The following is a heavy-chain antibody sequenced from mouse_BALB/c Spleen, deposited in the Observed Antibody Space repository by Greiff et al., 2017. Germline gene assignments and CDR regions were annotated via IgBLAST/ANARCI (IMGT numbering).Heavy chain of an antibody. J-gene: IGHJ4*01. CDR3: AGEDYYAMDY. Sequence: VQLQQSGAELVKPGASVKLSCTASGYNINDSYMHWVKQRPEQGLEWIGRIDPANGNTKYDPKFQGKATITADTSSNTAYLQLSSLTSEDTAVYYCAGEDYYAMDYWGQGTSVTVSS. CDR2: IDPANGNT. V-gene: IGHV14-3*02. CDR1: GYNINDSY.